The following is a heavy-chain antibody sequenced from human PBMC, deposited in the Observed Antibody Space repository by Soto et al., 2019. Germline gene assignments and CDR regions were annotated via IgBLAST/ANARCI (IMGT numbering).Heavy chain of an antibody. CDR3: ARRIAAAGTLFDY. CDR1: GYYFPSYW. J-gene: IGHJ4*02. Sequence: GESLKISCKGSGYYFPSYWIGWVRQMPGKGLEWMGIFYPGDSDTRYSPSFQGRVTISADRSISTAYLQWSSLKPSDTAMYYCARRIAAAGTLFDYWGQGTLVTVSS. V-gene: IGHV5-51*01. D-gene: IGHD6-13*01. CDR2: FYPGDSDT.